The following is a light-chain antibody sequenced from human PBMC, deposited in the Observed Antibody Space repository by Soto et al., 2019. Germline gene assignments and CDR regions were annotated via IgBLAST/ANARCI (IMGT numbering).Light chain of an antibody. CDR3: QQYGSSRWT. CDR1: QSVSSNY. CDR2: GAS. J-gene: IGKJ1*01. Sequence: ENVLTQSPGTLSLSPGERATLSCRASQSVSSNYVAWYQQKPGQAPRLLVYGASGRATGIPDRFSGSGSGTDFTLTISRLEPEDFAVYYCQQYGSSRWTFGRGTKVEIK. V-gene: IGKV3-20*01.